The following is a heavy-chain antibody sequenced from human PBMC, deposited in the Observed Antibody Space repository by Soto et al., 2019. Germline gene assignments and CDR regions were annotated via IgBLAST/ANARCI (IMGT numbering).Heavy chain of an antibody. CDR1: GFMFSAYA. CDR3: ARDPSPYTSGWYGIDF. J-gene: IGHJ4*01. V-gene: IGHV3-30*04. D-gene: IGHD6-19*01. Sequence: GGSLRLSCAASGFMFSAYAMLWVRQAPGKGLEWVAAISYDGTNKYYADSIKGRFTISRDNSANTLFLQVNSLRREDTAMYYCARDPSPYTSGWYGIDFWSHGTLVTVSS. CDR2: ISYDGTNK.